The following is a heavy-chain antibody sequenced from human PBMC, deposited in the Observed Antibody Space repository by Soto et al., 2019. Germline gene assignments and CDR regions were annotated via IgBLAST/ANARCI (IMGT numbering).Heavy chain of an antibody. CDR1: GGTFSSYA. CDR2: IVPIVDTS. J-gene: IGHJ4*01. V-gene: IGHV1-69*05. Sequence: QVQLVQSGAEVRKPAASVKVSCKTSGGTFSSYAISWVRQAPGQGLEWMGGIVPIVDTSTYAHKFQGRVTITTAESTSTASMELSRLRSDDTAIYYCLRVLAIPGYPDNCVHRTLVTVSS. CDR3: LRVLAIPGYPDN. D-gene: IGHD5-12*01.